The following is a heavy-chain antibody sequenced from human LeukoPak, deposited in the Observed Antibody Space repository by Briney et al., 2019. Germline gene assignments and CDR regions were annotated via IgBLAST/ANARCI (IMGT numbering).Heavy chain of an antibody. CDR3: ARDLGYCSSTSFYPWFDP. V-gene: IGHV1-2*02. CDR1: GYTFTGYY. J-gene: IGHJ5*02. D-gene: IGHD2-2*01. Sequence: ASVKVACKASGYTFTGYYMHWVRQAPGQGLEWMGWISPNSGGTNYAQKFQGRVTMTRDTSISTAYMELSRLRSDDTAVYYCARDLGYCSSTSFYPWFDPWGQGTLVTVSS. CDR2: ISPNSGGT.